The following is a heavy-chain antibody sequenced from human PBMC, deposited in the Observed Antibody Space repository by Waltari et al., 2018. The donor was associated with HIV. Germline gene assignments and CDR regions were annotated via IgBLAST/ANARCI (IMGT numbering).Heavy chain of an antibody. CDR2: IRETGSGG. CDR1: GFGFGSYA. Sequence: EVKLLESGGGLVKPGGSLRLSCAASGFGFGSYAVPWVRPAPGKGWGLLLEIRETGSGGDCFDSLTVPFTISRENSKITLFLHMTVLRDADTAAYVCARDSSGWYFLTESSGGLDVWGQGTTFTVFS. J-gene: IGHJ3*01. V-gene: IGHV3-23*01. CDR3: ARDSSGWYFLTESSGGLDV. D-gene: IGHD6-19*01.